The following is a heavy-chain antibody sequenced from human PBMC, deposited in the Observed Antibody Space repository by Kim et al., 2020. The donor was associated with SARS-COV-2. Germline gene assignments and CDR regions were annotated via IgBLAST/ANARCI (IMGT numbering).Heavy chain of an antibody. CDR3: AKDSSSVALASTHFNL. D-gene: IGHD3-3*02. J-gene: IGHJ1*01. Sequence: GGSLRLSCAASGFTFSNYAMSWVRQSPEKGLEWVACISGSSTHFYYGRSVRGRFIVSRDNSKNILYLEMKSLRVDDAALYFCAKDSSSVALASTHFNLWGQGTLVTVST. V-gene: IGHV3-23*02. CDR1: GFTFSNYA. CDR2: ISGSSTHF.